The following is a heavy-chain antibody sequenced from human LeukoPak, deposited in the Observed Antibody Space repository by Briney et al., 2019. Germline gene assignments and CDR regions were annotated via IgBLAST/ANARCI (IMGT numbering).Heavy chain of an antibody. J-gene: IGHJ4*02. CDR3: ARARYPRWLLSFDY. Sequence: SVKVSCKASGGTFSSYAISWVRQAPGQGLEWMGGIIPIFGTANYAQKSQGRVAITADKSTSTAYMELSSLRSEDTAVYYCARARYPRWLLSFDYWGQGTLVTVSS. CDR2: IIPIFGTA. V-gene: IGHV1-69*06. D-gene: IGHD3-9*01. CDR1: GGTFSSYA.